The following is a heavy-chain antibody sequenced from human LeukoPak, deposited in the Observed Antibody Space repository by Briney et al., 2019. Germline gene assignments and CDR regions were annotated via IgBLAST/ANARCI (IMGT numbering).Heavy chain of an antibody. Sequence: GGSLRLSCAASGFTFSSYGMHWVPQAPGKGLEWVAVIWYDGSNKYYADSVKGRFTISRDNSKNTLYLQMNRLRAEDTAVYYCAKYCSSTSCYGGLGYWGQGTLVTVSS. D-gene: IGHD2-2*01. CDR1: GFTFSSYG. V-gene: IGHV3-33*06. J-gene: IGHJ4*02. CDR2: IWYDGSNK. CDR3: AKYCSSTSCYGGLGY.